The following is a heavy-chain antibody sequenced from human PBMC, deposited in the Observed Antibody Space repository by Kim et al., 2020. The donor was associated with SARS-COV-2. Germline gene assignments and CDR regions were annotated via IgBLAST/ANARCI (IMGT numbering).Heavy chain of an antibody. V-gene: IGHV3-7*03. CDR3: AREPSAEST. CDR1: GFTIATEW. CDR2: INEDGSEK. Sequence: GGSLRLSCAASGFTIATEWMSWVRQAPGKGPEWVANINEDGSEKNYVDSVKGRFSIFRDNAKNSLYLQMHSLRAEDTALYYCAREPSAESTWGQGTLDTVSS. J-gene: IGHJ5*02.